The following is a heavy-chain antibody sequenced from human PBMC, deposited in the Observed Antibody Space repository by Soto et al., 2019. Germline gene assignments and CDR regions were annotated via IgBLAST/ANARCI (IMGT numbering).Heavy chain of an antibody. CDR1: GGSISYFY. CDR2: LYYTGST. V-gene: IGHV4-59*01. Sequence: SETLSLTCNVSGGSISYFYWSWIRQSPGKRLEWIGYLYYTGSTNHNPALKSRVTISLDTSKNQFSLKVRSVTAADTAVYYCAXGGGYDFRSSQAPPIDVWGQGTTVTVSS. CDR3: AXGGGYDFRSSQAPPIDV. J-gene: IGHJ6*02. D-gene: IGHD3-3*01.